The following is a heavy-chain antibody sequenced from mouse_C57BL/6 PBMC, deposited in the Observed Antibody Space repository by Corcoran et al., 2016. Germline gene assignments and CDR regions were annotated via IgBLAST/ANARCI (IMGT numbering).Heavy chain of an antibody. CDR3: AISAGNFDY. J-gene: IGHJ2*01. CDR1: GYTFTDYY. V-gene: IGHV1-76*01. Sequence: QVQLKQSGAELVRPGASVKLSCKASGYTFTDYYINWVKQRPGQGLEWIARIYPGSGNTYYNEKFKGKATLTAEKSSSTAYMQLSSLTSEDSAVYFCAISAGNFDYWGQGTTLTVSS. D-gene: IGHD4-1*01. CDR2: IYPGSGNT.